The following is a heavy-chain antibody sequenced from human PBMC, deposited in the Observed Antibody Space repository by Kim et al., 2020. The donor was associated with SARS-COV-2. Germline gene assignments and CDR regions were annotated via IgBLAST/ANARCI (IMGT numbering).Heavy chain of an antibody. D-gene: IGHD6-13*01. CDR3: ARGRGSYNSSWYVRRNGMDV. J-gene: IGHJ6*02. CDR2: IYHSGST. Sequence: SETLSLTCAVSGGSISSSNWWSWVRHPPGKGLEWIGEIYHSGSTNYNPSLKSRVTISVDKSKNQFSLKLSSVTAADTAVYYCARGRGSYNSSWYVRRNGMDVWGQGTTVNVSS. CDR1: GGSISSSNW. V-gene: IGHV4-4*02.